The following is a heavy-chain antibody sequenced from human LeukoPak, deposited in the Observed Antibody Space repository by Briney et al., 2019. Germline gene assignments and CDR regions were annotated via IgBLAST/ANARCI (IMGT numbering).Heavy chain of an antibody. CDR1: GGSISSYY. J-gene: IGHJ5*02. Sequence: PSETLSLTCTVSGGSISSYYWNWIRQPPGKGLEWIGYIYYSGSTDYNPSLKSRVSMSVDTSKNQFSLKLNSVTAADTAVYYCARHDWFDPWGQGTLVTVSS. CDR2: IYYSGST. CDR3: ARHDWFDP. V-gene: IGHV4-59*08.